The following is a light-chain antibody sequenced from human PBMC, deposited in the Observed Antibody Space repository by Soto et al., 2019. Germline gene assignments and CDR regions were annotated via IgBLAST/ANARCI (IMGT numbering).Light chain of an antibody. CDR3: QQRRSWQVT. J-gene: IGKJ5*01. V-gene: IGKV3-15*01. CDR2: GAS. CDR1: QSVSNN. Sequence: EIVMTQSPATLSVSQGERATLSCRASQSVSNNLAWYQQKPGQAPRLLIYGASTRATGIPARFSGSGSGTEFTLTISSLEPEDFAVYYCQQRRSWQVTFGQGTRLEI.